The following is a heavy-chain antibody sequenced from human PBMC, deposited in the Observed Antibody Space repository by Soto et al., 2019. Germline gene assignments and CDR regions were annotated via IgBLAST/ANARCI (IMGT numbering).Heavy chain of an antibody. CDR3: ARADYYGSSGYHLDY. Sequence: QVQVAQSGAEMKRPGASVKVSCWASGYPFTNFYIHWVRQAPGQGLEWMGIINPSGGSTAYAQKLLGRVTMTRDTSTSTVYMEVSSLRSEDTAVYYCARADYYGSSGYHLDYWGQGTLVTVSS. CDR2: INPSGGST. V-gene: IGHV1-46*01. J-gene: IGHJ4*02. D-gene: IGHD3-22*01. CDR1: GYPFTNFY.